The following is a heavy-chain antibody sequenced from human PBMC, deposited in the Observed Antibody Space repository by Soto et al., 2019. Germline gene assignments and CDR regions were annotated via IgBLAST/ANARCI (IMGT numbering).Heavy chain of an antibody. CDR2: ISYDGSNK. CDR3: ARAAYYGDYVRWFDP. CDR1: GFTFSSYA. J-gene: IGHJ5*02. Sequence: QVQLVESGGGVVQPGRSLRLSCAASGFTFSSYAMHWVRQAPGKGLEWVAVISYDGSNKYYADSVKGRFTISRDNSKNTLYLQMNSLRAEDTAVYYCARAAYYGDYVRWFDPWGQGTLVTVSS. D-gene: IGHD4-17*01. V-gene: IGHV3-30-3*01.